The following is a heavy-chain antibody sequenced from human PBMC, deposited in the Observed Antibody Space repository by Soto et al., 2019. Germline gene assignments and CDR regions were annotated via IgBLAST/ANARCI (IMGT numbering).Heavy chain of an antibody. CDR3: ARDLWVEPELYYYGMDV. J-gene: IGHJ6*02. CDR1: GDSISSADYY. Sequence: SETLSLTCTVFGDSISSADYYWSWIRQTPGKGLEWIGHIFYSGTTYYNPSLKSRLTISVDTSKSHFSLRLTSVTAADTAVYYCARDLWVEPELYYYGMDVWGQGTTVTVSS. D-gene: IGHD1-1*01. V-gene: IGHV4-30-4*01. CDR2: IFYSGTT.